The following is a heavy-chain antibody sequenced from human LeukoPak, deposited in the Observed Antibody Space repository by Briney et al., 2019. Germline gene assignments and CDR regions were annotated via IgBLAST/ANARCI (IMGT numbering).Heavy chain of an antibody. Sequence: GRSLRLSCAASGFTFSSYGMHWVRQAPGKGLEWVAVISYDGSNKYYADSVKGRFTISRDNSKNTLYLQMNSLRAEDTAVYYCAKDLGTMDYGDYGDYWGQGTLVTVSS. V-gene: IGHV3-30*18. CDR1: GFTFSSYG. D-gene: IGHD4-17*01. CDR2: ISYDGSNK. J-gene: IGHJ4*02. CDR3: AKDLGTMDYGDYGDY.